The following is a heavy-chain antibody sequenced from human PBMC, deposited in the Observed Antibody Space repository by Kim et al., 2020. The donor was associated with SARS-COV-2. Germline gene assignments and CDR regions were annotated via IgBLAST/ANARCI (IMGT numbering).Heavy chain of an antibody. J-gene: IGHJ6*02. CDR3: ARDGRYYYGMDV. D-gene: IGHD2-15*01. Sequence: YYVDSVKGRFTISRDNAKNSLYLQMNSLRAEDTAVYYCARDGRYYYGMDVWGQGTTVTVSS. V-gene: IGHV3-7*01.